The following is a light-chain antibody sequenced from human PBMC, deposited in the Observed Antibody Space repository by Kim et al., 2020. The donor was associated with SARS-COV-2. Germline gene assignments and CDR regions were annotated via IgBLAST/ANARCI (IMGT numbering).Light chain of an antibody. V-gene: IGLV3-19*01. Sequence: LGHTVRITCQGDSLRSYYASWYQQKPGQAPVLVIYGKNNRPSGIPDRFSGSSSGNTAYLTITGAQAEDEADYYCNSRDSSGNHLGVFGTGTKVTVL. CDR2: GKN. J-gene: IGLJ1*01. CDR1: SLRSYY. CDR3: NSRDSSGNHLGV.